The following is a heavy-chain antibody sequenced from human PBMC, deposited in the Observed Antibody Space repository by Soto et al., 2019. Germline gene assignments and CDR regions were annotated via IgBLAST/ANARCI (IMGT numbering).Heavy chain of an antibody. J-gene: IGHJ5*02. CDR2: IIPILGIA. D-gene: IGHD6-13*01. Sequence: QVQLVQSGAEVKKPGSSVKVSCKASGGTFSSYTISWVRQAPGQGLEWMGRIIPILGIANYAQKFQGRVTITADKSTSTAYMELSSLRSEGTAVYYCARAGPGVAASGAWGQGPLVTVSS. CDR1: GGTFSSYT. CDR3: ARAGPGVAASGA. V-gene: IGHV1-69*02.